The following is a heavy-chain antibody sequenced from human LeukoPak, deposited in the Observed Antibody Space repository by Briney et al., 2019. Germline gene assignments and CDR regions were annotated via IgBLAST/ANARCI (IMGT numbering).Heavy chain of an antibody. CDR3: ARGAYSRGWTTFDY. J-gene: IGHJ4*02. CDR2: ISYNGSDK. V-gene: IGHV3-30*04. Sequence: GRSLRLSCAASGFTFSSYAMHWVRQAPGKGLVWVALISYNGSDKYYIDSVKGRFTISRDNSKNTLYVQMNSLGAEDTAVYYCARGAYSRGWTTFDYWGQGILVTVSS. D-gene: IGHD6-19*01. CDR1: GFTFSSYA.